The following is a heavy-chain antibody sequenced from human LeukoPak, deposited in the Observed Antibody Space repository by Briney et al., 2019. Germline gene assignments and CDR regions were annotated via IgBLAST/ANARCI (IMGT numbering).Heavy chain of an antibody. CDR2: MNPNSGNT. CDR1: GYTFTSYD. J-gene: IGHJ3*02. D-gene: IGHD3-22*01. CDR3: AVTMSGSFAI. V-gene: IGHV1-8*01. Sequence: ASVKVSCKASGYTFTSYDINWVRQATGQGLEWMGWMNPNSGNTDYAQKFQGRVTMTRNTSISTAYMELSSLRSEDTAVYYCAVTMSGSFAIWGQGTMVTASS.